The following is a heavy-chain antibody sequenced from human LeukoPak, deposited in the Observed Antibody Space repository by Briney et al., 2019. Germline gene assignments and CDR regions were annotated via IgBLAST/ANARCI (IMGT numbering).Heavy chain of an antibody. CDR3: AKDLGGSNAY. Sequence: GGSLRLSCAASGFTFSSYDMYWVRQAPRKGLEWVTFIRYDGSNKYYADSVKGRFTISKDNSKNTLYLQMNSLKPEDTAVYYCAKDLGGSNAYWGQGTLVTVSS. J-gene: IGHJ4*02. CDR1: GFTFSSYD. V-gene: IGHV3-30*02. CDR2: IRYDGSNK. D-gene: IGHD1-26*01.